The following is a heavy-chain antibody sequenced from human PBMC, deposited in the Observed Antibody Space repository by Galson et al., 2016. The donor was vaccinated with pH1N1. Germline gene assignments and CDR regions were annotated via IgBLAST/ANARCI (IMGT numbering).Heavy chain of an antibody. CDR2: IKEDGSAK. J-gene: IGHJ3*02. CDR1: GFTFNTYW. Sequence: SLRLSCAASGFTFNTYWMTWLRQAPGKGLEYVGNIKEDGSAKYYAGSVKGRFTISRDNAKNSLYLQMDSLRAEDTAVYFCARGICGRYHCDIWGQGTMVTVSS. V-gene: IGHV3-7*01. CDR3: ARGICGRYHCDI. D-gene: IGHD3-16*02.